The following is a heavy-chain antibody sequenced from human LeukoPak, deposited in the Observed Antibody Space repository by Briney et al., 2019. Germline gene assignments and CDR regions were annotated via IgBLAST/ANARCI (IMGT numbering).Heavy chain of an antibody. J-gene: IGHJ4*02. CDR1: GGTFSSYA. V-gene: IGHV1-69*01. D-gene: IGHD3-9*01. CDR2: IIPIFGTA. CDR3: ARGGLYYDILTGPLDY. Sequence: ASVKVSCKASGGTFSSYAISWVRQAPGQGLEWMGGIIPIFGTANYAQKFQGRVTITADESTSTAYMELSSLRSEDTAVYYCARGGLYYDILTGPLDYWGQGTLVTVSS.